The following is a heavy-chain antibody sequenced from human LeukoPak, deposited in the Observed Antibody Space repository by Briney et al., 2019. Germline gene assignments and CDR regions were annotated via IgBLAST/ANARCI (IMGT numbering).Heavy chain of an antibody. CDR1: GFTFSSY. J-gene: IGHJ4*02. V-gene: IGHV4-34*01. CDR2: INHSGST. CDR3: ARGASSRFEH. Sequence: GSLRLSCAASGFTFSSYWSWIRQPPGKGLEWIGEINHSGSTNYNPSLKSRVTISVDTSKNQFSLKLSSVTAADTAVYYCARGASSRFEHWGQGTLVTVSS. D-gene: IGHD6-13*01.